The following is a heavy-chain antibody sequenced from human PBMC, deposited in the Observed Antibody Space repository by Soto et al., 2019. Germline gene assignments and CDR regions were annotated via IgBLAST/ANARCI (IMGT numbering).Heavy chain of an antibody. Sequence: GSLRLSCEDSGSSFISYEMNWVRQAPGKGLEWLAYISSRGSTKHYADSVKGRFAISRDNAKQSVYLQMNSLRAEDTTVYYCSSTPKYYYDRSCTLGGIDYWGQGTQVTVSS. CDR3: SSTPKYYYDRSCTLGGIDY. V-gene: IGHV3-48*03. CDR2: ISSRGSTK. CDR1: GSSFISYE. J-gene: IGHJ4*02. D-gene: IGHD3-22*01.